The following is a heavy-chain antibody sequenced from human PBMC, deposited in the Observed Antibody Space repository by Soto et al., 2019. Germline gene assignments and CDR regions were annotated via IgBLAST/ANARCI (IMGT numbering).Heavy chain of an antibody. CDR3: ARGIGAYRATALDY. CDR2: INHSGST. Sequence: SETLSLTCAVYGGSFRGYFWTWIRQPPGTGLEWIGEINHSGSTNYNSSFERRVTISVDTPKTHFSLSLTSVTAADTAVYYCARGIGAYRATALDYWGQGTLVTVSS. D-gene: IGHD2-15*01. CDR1: GGSFRGYF. V-gene: IGHV4-34*01. J-gene: IGHJ4*02.